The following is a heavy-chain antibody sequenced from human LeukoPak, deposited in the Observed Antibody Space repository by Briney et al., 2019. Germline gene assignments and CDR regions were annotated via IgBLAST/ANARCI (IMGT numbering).Heavy chain of an antibody. CDR3: ARRRYGDAFDI. D-gene: IGHD4-17*01. CDR1: GYTFTSYW. V-gene: IGHV5-51*01. J-gene: IGHJ3*02. Sequence: GESLKISCKGSGYTFTSYWIGWVRQMPGKGLEGMGIIYPGDSDTRYSPSFQGQVTISADKSISTAYLQWSSLKASDTAMYYSARRRYGDAFDIWGQGTMVTVSS. CDR2: IYPGDSDT.